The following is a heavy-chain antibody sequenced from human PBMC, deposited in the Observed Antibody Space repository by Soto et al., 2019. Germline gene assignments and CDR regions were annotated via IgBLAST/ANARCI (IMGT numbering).Heavy chain of an antibody. V-gene: IGHV1-69*04. J-gene: IGHJ3*02. Sequence: SVKVSCKASGCTFSSYTISCVRQAPGQGLEWMGRIIPILGIANYAQKFQGRVTITADKSTSTAYMELSSLRSEDTAVYYCAREAVAGTTAFDIWGQGTMVTVSS. CDR3: AREAVAGTTAFDI. CDR1: GCTFSSYT. D-gene: IGHD6-19*01. CDR2: IIPILGIA.